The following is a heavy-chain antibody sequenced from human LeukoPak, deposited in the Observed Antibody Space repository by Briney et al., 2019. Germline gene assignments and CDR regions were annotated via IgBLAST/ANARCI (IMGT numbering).Heavy chain of an antibody. D-gene: IGHD4-17*01. CDR1: GSMFSNYA. CDR3: ARHSTVTTRPPDS. Sequence: GGSLRLSCAASGSMFSNYAMSWVRQAPGKGLEWASVIYSGGSTYYADSVKGRFTISRDNSKNTLYLQMNSLRAGDTAVYYCARHSTVTTRPPDSWGQGTLVTVSS. V-gene: IGHV3-66*04. CDR2: IYSGGST. J-gene: IGHJ4*02.